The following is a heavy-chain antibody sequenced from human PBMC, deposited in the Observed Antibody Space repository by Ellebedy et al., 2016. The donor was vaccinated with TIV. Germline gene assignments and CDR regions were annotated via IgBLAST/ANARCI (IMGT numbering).Heavy chain of an antibody. D-gene: IGHD3-9*01. CDR3: ARAGGQTGYPFDY. Sequence: ASVKVSXXASGYTFTSYAMHWVRQAPGQRLEWMGWINAGNGNTKYSQKFQGRVTITADESTSTAYMELSSLRSEDTAVYYCARAGGQTGYPFDYWGQGTLVTVSS. CDR2: INAGNGNT. CDR1: GYTFTSYA. J-gene: IGHJ4*02. V-gene: IGHV1-3*01.